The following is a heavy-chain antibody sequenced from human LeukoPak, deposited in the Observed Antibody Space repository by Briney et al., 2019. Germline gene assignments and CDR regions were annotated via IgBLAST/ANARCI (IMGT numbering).Heavy chain of an antibody. J-gene: IGHJ4*02. CDR3: ARDFLQYYDILTGYYMSHSIGY. Sequence: GGSLRLSCAASGFTFSSYSMNWVRQAPGKGLEWVSYISSSSSTIYYADSVKGRFTISRDNAKNSLYLQMNSLRAEDTAVYYCARDFLQYYDILTGYYMSHSIGYWGQGTLVTVSS. CDR2: ISSSSSTI. V-gene: IGHV3-48*01. CDR1: GFTFSSYS. D-gene: IGHD3-9*01.